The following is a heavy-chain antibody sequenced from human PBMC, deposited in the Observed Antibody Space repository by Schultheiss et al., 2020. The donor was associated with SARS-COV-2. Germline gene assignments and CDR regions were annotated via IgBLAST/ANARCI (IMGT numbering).Heavy chain of an antibody. D-gene: IGHD4-11*01. V-gene: IGHV1-69*13. CDR3: ARVPNDYSNYEKEYGMDV. CDR1: GDNFNNMA. J-gene: IGHJ6*02. CDR2: ITPRFGTG. Sequence: SVKVSCKASGDNFNNMAISWVRQAPGQGLEWMGLITPRFGTGHYAQKFQGRVTITADESTSTAYMELSSLRSEDTAVYYCARVPNDYSNYEKEYGMDVWGQGTTVTVSS.